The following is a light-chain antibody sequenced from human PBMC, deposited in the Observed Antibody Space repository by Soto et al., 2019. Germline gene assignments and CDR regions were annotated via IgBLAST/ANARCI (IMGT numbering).Light chain of an antibody. V-gene: IGLV3-1*01. J-gene: IGLJ1*01. CDR3: QAWDSSTYV. Sequence: SYELTRPSSVSVSPGQTASITCSGEKLGDKYACWYQQKPGQSPVLVIYQDNKRPSGIPERFSGSNSGNTATLTISGTQAMAESDYFCQAWDSSTYVFGPGTKVTVL. CDR2: QDN. CDR1: KLGDKY.